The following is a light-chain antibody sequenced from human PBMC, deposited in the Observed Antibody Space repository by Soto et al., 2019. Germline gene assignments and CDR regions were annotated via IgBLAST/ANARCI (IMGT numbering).Light chain of an antibody. CDR1: QTSSSW. CDR2: DAS. CDR3: QQYNRYLT. V-gene: IGKV1-5*01. J-gene: IGKJ1*01. Sequence: DIQMTDYPSSLSASVGDMVTITCRASQTSSSWLAWYQQKPGKAPKLLIYDASSLESGVQSRFSGSGSETEFTLTISSLLPDEVATYYCQQYNRYLTCGQGTKGDI.